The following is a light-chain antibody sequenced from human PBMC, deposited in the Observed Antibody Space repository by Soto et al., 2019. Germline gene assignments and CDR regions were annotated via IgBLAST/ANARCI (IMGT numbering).Light chain of an antibody. CDR3: LQHNSYPLT. CDR2: AVS. J-gene: IGKJ4*01. V-gene: IGKV1-17*01. Sequence: DIQMTQSPSSLSASVGERVTITCRASQGIRKDLGWYQQKPGKAPQRLIYAVSSLHSGVPSRFSGSGSGTEITLTISSLQPEDSATYYCLQHNSYPLTFGGGTKVEIK. CDR1: QGIRKD.